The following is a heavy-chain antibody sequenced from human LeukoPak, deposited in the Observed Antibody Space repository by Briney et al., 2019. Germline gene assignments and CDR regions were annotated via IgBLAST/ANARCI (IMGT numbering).Heavy chain of an antibody. CDR3: CIAVAGHYYYYYMDV. V-gene: IGHV1-69*05. D-gene: IGHD6-13*01. Sequence: SVKVSCKASGGTFSSYCISWVRQAPGQGLEWMGGIIAMFGTAKYAQKFQGRVTITTDESTSTAYMELSSLRSEDTAVYYCCIAVAGHYYYYYMDVWGKGTTVTVSS. CDR1: GGTFSSYC. CDR2: IIAMFGTA. J-gene: IGHJ6*03.